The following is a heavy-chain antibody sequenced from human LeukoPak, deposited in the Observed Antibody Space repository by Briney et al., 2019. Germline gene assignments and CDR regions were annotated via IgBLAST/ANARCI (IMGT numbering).Heavy chain of an antibody. CDR3: TRRGSGNGGTYAGMDV. CDR1: GGSISSDVHY. CDR2: LLYNGNT. V-gene: IGHV4-39*01. Sequence: SETLSLTCTVAGGSISSDVHYWDWIRQAPGKGLEWVGSLLYNGNTWYNPSLESRVTISVDTSEDQFSLRLTSVNAADTALYFCTRRGSGNGGTYAGMDVWGPGTSVTVSS. J-gene: IGHJ6*02. D-gene: IGHD1-26*01.